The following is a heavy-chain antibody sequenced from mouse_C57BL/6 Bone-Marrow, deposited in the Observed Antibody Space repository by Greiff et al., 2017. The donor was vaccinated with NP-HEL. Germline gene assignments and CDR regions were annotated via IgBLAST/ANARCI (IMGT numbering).Heavy chain of an antibody. CDR1: GFTFSSYG. Sequence: EVQGVESGGDLVKPGGSLKLSCAASGFTFSSYGMSWVRQTPDKRLEWVATISSGGSYTYYPDSVKGRFTISRDNAKNTLYLQMSSLKSEDTAMYYCARGSGYQGKPYAMDYWGQGTSVTVSS. V-gene: IGHV5-6*01. J-gene: IGHJ4*01. D-gene: IGHD2-2*01. CDR3: ARGSGYQGKPYAMDY. CDR2: ISSGGSYT.